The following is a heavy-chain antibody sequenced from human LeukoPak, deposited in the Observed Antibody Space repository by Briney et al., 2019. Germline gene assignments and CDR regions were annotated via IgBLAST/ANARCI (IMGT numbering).Heavy chain of an antibody. V-gene: IGHV3-23*01. Sequence: GGSLRLSCAASGFTFSSYAMSWVRQAPGKGLEWVSAISGSGGSTYYADSVKGRFTISRDNSKNTLYLQMNSLRAKDTAVYYCAKAGIAARLPYYFDYWGQGTLVTVSS. CDR3: AKAGIAARLPYYFDY. D-gene: IGHD6-6*01. CDR1: GFTFSSYA. CDR2: ISGSGGST. J-gene: IGHJ4*02.